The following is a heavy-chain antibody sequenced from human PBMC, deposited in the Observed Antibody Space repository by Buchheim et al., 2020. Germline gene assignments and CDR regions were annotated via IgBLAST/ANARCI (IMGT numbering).Heavy chain of an antibody. V-gene: IGHV4-34*02. J-gene: IGHJ4*02. CDR1: GGSFTGHY. D-gene: IGHD6-13*01. CDR3: ATVTRAAAGKRGFDY. Sequence: QVQLQQWGAGLLKPSETLSLTCAVYGGSFTGHYWSWIRQPPGKGLEWIGEINDSGSTNYNPSLKSRITIPPDTSKNQFPLNLTSVTAADTAVYYCATVTRAAAGKRGFDYWGQGTL. CDR2: INDSGST.